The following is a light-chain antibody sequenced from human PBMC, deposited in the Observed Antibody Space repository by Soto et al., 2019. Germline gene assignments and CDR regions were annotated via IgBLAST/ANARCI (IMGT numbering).Light chain of an antibody. CDR1: QSISTW. V-gene: IGKV1-5*01. Sequence: DIQMTQSPSTVSASVGDGVTITCRASQSISTWLAWYQQKPGKAPKLLIYDASTLESGVPSGFSGSGSGTEFTLTISSLQPDDFATYYCQQYNNWPPAFGQGTKVEIK. CDR3: QQYNNWPPA. CDR2: DAS. J-gene: IGKJ1*01.